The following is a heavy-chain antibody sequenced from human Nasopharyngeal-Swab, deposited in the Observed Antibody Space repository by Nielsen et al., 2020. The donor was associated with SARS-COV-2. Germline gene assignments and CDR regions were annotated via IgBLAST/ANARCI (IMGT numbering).Heavy chain of an antibody. Sequence: GESLKISCAASGFTFSSYGMHWVRQAPGKGLEWVAVISYDGSNKYYADSVKGRFTISRDNSKNTLYLQMNSLRAEDTAVYCCAGELDYYGMDVWGQGTTVTVSS. CDR2: ISYDGSNK. D-gene: IGHD1-1*01. J-gene: IGHJ6*02. CDR3: AGELDYYGMDV. V-gene: IGHV3-30*03. CDR1: GFTFSSYG.